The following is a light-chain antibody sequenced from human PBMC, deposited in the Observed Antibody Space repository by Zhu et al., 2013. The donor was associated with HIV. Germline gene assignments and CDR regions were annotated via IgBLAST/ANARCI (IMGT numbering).Light chain of an antibody. Sequence: EIVLTQSPGTLSVSPGERATLSCRASRSVSSAYLAWYQQMPGQPPRLVIYDASRRATGIPARFSGSGSGTDFTLTISSLQPEDVATYYCQQTYTTPWTFGQGTRVEIK. J-gene: IGKJ1*01. CDR3: QQTYTTPWT. CDR1: RSVSSAY. V-gene: IGKV3-20*01. CDR2: DAS.